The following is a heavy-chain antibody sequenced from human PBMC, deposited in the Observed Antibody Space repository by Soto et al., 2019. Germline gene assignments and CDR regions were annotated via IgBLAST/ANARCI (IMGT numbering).Heavy chain of an antibody. CDR2: ISGSGGST. V-gene: IGHV3-23*04. Sequence: EVQLVESGGGLVQPGGSLRLSCAASGFTFSSYAMSWVRQAPGKGLEWVSAISGSGGSTYYADSVKGRFTISRDNSKNTLYLQMNSLRAEDTAVYYCAIFSRLLWFGELLQEKNAFDIWGQGTMVTVSS. CDR3: AIFSRLLWFGELLQEKNAFDI. D-gene: IGHD3-10*01. CDR1: GFTFSSYA. J-gene: IGHJ3*02.